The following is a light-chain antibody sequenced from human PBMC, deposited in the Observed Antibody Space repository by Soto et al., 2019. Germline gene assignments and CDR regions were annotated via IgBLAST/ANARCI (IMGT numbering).Light chain of an antibody. CDR3: QTWGTGFHVL. CDR1: SGHSNYA. V-gene: IGLV4-69*01. J-gene: IGLJ2*01. CDR2: VNSEGSH. Sequence: QSVLTQSPSASASLGASVKLTCTLSSGHSNYAIAWHQQQPGKGPRYLMKVNSEGSHSKGDGIPDRFSGSSPGTERYLTISSLQSEDEADYYCQTWGTGFHVLFGGGTKLTVL.